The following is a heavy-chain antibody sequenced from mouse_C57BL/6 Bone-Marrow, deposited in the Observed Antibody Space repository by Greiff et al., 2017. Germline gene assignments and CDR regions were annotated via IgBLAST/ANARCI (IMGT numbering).Heavy chain of an antibody. V-gene: IGHV14-4*01. D-gene: IGHD2-2*01. CDR1: GFNIKDDY. CDR2: IDPENGDT. Sequence: EVQLQQSGAELVRPGASVKLSCTASGFNIKDDYMHWVKQRPEQGLEWIGWIDPENGDTEYASKFQGKATITADTSSNTAYLQLSSLTSEDTAVYYCTTEGGYGYDGGAWFAYWGQGTLVTVSA. CDR3: TTEGGYGYDGGAWFAY. J-gene: IGHJ3*01.